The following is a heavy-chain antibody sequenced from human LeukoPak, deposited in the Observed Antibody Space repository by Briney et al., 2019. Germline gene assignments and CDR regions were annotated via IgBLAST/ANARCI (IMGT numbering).Heavy chain of an antibody. D-gene: IGHD1-20*01. V-gene: IGHV4-61*02. CDR2: ISTRGST. CDR3: ARDTSPGITGTY. Sequence: PSETLSLTCTVSGGSISSGPYYWNWIRQPAGKGLEWIGRISTRGSTNYNTSLKSRLTLSIDTSNNQFSLKLSSVTAADTAMYYCARDTSPGITGTYWGQGTLVTVSS. CDR1: GGSISSGPYY. J-gene: IGHJ4*02.